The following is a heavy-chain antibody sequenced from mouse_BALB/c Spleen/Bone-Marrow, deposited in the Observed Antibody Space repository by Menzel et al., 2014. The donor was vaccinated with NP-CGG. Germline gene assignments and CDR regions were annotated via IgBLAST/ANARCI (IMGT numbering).Heavy chain of an antibody. CDR2: ISGGGSYT. V-gene: IGHV5-9-2*01. D-gene: IGHD2-4*01. CDR1: GFTFNSYG. CDR3: ARHAYYDQTEVSFVY. J-gene: IGHJ3*01. Sequence: DVMLVESGGGLVKSGGSLKLSCAASGFTFNSYGMSWVRQTPEKRLEWVATISGGGSYTFYPDSVKGRFTISRDNAKNNLYLQLSSLRSEDPALYYCARHAYYDQTEVSFVYWGQGTLVTVSA.